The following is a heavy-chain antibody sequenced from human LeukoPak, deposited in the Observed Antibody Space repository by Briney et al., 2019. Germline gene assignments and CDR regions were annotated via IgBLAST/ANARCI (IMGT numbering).Heavy chain of an antibody. J-gene: IGHJ4*02. D-gene: IGHD1-1*01. CDR1: GYSIGSGYY. CDR3: ARGTGTTNFDY. V-gene: IGHV4-38-2*01. Sequence: SETLSLTCAVSGYSIGSGYYWGWIRQPPGKGLEWIGSIYHSGSTYYNPSLKSRVTISVDTSKNQFSLKVDSVTAADAAVYFCARGTGTTNFDYWGQGTLVTVSS. CDR2: IYHSGST.